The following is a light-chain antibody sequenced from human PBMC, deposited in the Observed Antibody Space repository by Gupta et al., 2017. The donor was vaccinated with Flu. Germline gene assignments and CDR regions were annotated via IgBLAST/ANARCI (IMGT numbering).Light chain of an antibody. CDR2: DDT. CDR3: QVWDSDNDHFV. V-gene: IGLV3-21*02. Sequence: SYVPTQPPSVSMAPGQTAKITCGGNSIGSKSVHWYQQRPGQSPMLVIYDDTDRPSGIPVRFSGSNSVNTATLTIRVVEAGDEADYYCQVWDSDNDHFVFGTGTKITVL. CDR1: SIGSKS. J-gene: IGLJ1*01.